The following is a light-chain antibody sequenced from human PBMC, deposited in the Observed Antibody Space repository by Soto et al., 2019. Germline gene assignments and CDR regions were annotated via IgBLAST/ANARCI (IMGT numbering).Light chain of an antibody. V-gene: IGKV1-16*01. CDR1: QDISNH. J-gene: IGKJ4*01. CDR2: AVS. CDR3: QQYKVSPRT. Sequence: DIPVTQSPSSLSASVGDTVTITCRASQDISNHLAWLQQKPGTAPKSLISAVSNLQSGVPSRFSGSGSGTDFTLTLSGLQPEEFATYDCQQYKVSPRTFGGGTKV.